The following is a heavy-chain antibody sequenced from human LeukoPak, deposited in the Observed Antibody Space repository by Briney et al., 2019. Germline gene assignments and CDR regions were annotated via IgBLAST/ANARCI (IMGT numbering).Heavy chain of an antibody. CDR1: GFTFSSYG. CDR3: ATPSRGGAQVGARLNYYYYGMDV. D-gene: IGHD1-26*01. V-gene: IGHV3-30*03. CDR2: ISYDGSNK. J-gene: IGHJ6*02. Sequence: GGSLRLSCAASGFTFSSYGMHWVRQAPGKGLEWVAVISYDGSNKYYADSVKGRFTISRDNSKNTLYLQMNSLRAEDTAVYYCATPSRGGAQVGARLNYYYYGMDVWGQGTTVTVSS.